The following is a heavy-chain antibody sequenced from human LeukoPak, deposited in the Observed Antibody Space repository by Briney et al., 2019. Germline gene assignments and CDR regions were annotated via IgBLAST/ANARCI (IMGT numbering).Heavy chain of an antibody. J-gene: IGHJ4*02. CDR1: GFTFNAYG. CDR3: AGDSMVATFY. CDR2: IRYDGINK. V-gene: IGHV3-30*02. Sequence: GGSLRLSCAASGFTFNAYGMHWVRQAPGKGLEWVAFIRYDGINKDYADSVKGRFTISRDNSKNTLYLQMNSLRAEDTAVYYCAGDSMVATFYWGQGTLVTVSS. D-gene: IGHD5-12*01.